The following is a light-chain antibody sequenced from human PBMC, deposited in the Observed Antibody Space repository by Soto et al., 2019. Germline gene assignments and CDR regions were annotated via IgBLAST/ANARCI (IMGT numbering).Light chain of an antibody. CDR3: QQYGSSPRT. CDR1: QSVSSSY. V-gene: IGKV3-20*01. J-gene: IGKJ1*01. Sequence: EILLPQSPGTLSLSPGERATLSCRASQSVSSSYLAWYQQTHGQAPRILIYGASSRDTGIPDRFSGSGSGTDSTLTISRLEPEDFAVYYCQQYGSSPRTFGQGTKV. CDR2: GAS.